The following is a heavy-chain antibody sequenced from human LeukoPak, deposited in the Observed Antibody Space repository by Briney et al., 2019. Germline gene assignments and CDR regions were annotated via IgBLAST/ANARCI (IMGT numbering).Heavy chain of an antibody. CDR3: ARDTEGDTFDP. D-gene: IGHD1-26*01. V-gene: IGHV3-66*01. J-gene: IGHJ5*02. Sequence: GGSLRLSCAASGFTVSSNYMSWVRQAPGKGLEWVSVIYSGGSTNYADSVKGRFTISRDNSKNTLYLQMNSLRAEDTAVYYCARDTEGDTFDPWGQGTLVTVSS. CDR2: IYSGGST. CDR1: GFTVSSNY.